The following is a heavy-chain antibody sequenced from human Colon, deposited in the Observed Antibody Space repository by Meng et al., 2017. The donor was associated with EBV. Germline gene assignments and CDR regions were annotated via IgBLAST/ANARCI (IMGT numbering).Heavy chain of an antibody. J-gene: IGHJ5*02. V-gene: IGHV3-23*04. CDR2: ISGSGGAT. D-gene: IGHD3-10*01. CDR3: ARAVASMVQGKANSYFDT. Sequence: EVQLVESGGGLVQPVGSLRLSWAASGFTFNAYAMAWVRQAPGKGLEWVSGISGSGGATYYADSVKGRFTISRDNSKNTLYLQMNSLRAEDTAVYYCARAVASMVQGKANSYFDTWGQGTLVTVAS. CDR1: GFTFNAYA.